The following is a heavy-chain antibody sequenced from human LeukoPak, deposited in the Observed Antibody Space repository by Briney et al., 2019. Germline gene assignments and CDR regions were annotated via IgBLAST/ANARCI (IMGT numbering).Heavy chain of an antibody. Sequence: PSETLSLTCTVSGGSISSYYWSWIRQPAGKGLEWIGRIYTSGSTNYNPSLKSRVTMSVDTSKNQFSLKLSSVTAADTAVYYCARGLPRFRGFFNWFDPWGQGTLVTVSS. CDR1: GGSISSYY. D-gene: IGHD3-10*01. CDR2: IYTSGST. J-gene: IGHJ5*02. V-gene: IGHV4-4*07. CDR3: ARGLPRFRGFFNWFDP.